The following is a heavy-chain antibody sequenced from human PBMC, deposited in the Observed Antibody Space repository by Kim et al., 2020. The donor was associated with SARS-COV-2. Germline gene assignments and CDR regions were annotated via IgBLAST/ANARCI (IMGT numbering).Heavy chain of an antibody. CDR2: ISNSATNI. J-gene: IGHJ6*02. CDR1: GFTFSDYY. CDR3: AREQRALYGMDV. D-gene: IGHD6-25*01. Sequence: GGSLRLSCAASGFTFSDYYMTWIRQAPGKGLEWVSYISNSATNIYYADSVKGRFTISRDNAKNSLYLQMNSLRAEDTAVYFCAREQRALYGMDVWGQGTT. V-gene: IGHV3-11*01.